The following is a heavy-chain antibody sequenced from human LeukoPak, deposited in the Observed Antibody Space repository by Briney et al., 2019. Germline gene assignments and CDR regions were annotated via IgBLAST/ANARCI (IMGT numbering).Heavy chain of an antibody. V-gene: IGHV3-49*04. D-gene: IGHD3-16*01. Sequence: GRSLRLSCTASGVSIGDYAMSWVRQAPGKGLEWVSLIRSKAYGGTTEYAASVEGRFTISRDDSKSIAYLQMNSLKTEDTAVYYCTKSRFYDYVWGGSWGQGTLVTVSS. CDR3: TKSRFYDYVWGGS. CDR2: IRSKAYGGTT. J-gene: IGHJ5*02. CDR1: GVSIGDYA.